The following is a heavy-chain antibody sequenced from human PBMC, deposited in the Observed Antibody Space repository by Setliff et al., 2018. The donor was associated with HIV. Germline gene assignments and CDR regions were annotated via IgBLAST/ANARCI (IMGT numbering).Heavy chain of an antibody. CDR1: GVPTSASTYY. J-gene: IGHJ5*02. Sequence: PSETLSLTCTVSGVPTSASTYYWGWIRQPPGKGLDWIGYISYSGKTYYNPSLKSRVTISVDTSNNHFSLRLNSVTAADTAIYYCARPHSGRGGGAYFDPWGQGILVTVSS. CDR3: ARPHSGRGGGAYFDP. D-gene: IGHD6-19*01. V-gene: IGHV4-39*02. CDR2: ISYSGKT.